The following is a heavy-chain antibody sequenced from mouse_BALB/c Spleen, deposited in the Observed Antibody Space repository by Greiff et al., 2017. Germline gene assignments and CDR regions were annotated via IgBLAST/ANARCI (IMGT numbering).Heavy chain of an antibody. CDR3: ARDYDYFYY. V-gene: IGHV14-1*02. Sequence: EVQLQESGAELVRPGALVKLSCKASGFNIKDYYMHWVKQRPEQGLEWIGWIDPENGNTIYDPKFQGKASITADTSSNTAYLQLSSLTSEDTAVYYCARDYDYFYYWGQGTTLTVSS. CDR1: GFNIKDYY. J-gene: IGHJ2*01. D-gene: IGHD2-4*01. CDR2: IDPENGNT.